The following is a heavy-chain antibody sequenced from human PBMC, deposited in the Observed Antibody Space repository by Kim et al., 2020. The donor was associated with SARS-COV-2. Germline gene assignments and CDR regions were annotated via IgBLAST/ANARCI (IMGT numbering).Heavy chain of an antibody. Sequence: GGSLRLSCAASGFTFSSYAMSWVRQAPGKGLEWVSAISGSGGSTYYADSVKGRFTISRDNSKNTLYLQMNSLRAEDTAVYYCAKDIRRGYSGYDLDYWGQGTLVTVSS. CDR2: ISGSGGST. CDR1: GFTFSSYA. J-gene: IGHJ4*02. CDR3: AKDIRRGYSGYDLDY. V-gene: IGHV3-23*01. D-gene: IGHD5-12*01.